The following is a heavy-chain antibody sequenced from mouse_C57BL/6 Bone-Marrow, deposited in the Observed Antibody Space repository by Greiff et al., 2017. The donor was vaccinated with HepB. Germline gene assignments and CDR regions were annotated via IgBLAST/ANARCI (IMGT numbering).Heavy chain of an antibody. J-gene: IGHJ2*01. V-gene: IGHV5-6*01. CDR2: ISSGGSYT. CDR1: GFTFSSYG. CDR3: ARQVLPYFDY. Sequence: EVQGVESGGDLVKPGGSLKLSCAASGFTFSSYGISWVRQTPDKRLEWVATISSGGSYTYYPDSVKGRFTISRDNAKNTLYLQMSSLKSEDTAMYYCARQVLPYFDYWGQGTTLTVSS. D-gene: IGHD1-1*01.